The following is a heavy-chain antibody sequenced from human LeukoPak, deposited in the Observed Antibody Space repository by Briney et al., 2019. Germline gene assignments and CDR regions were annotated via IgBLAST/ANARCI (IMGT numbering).Heavy chain of an antibody. Sequence: GGSLRLSCAASGFTFSSYSMNWVRQAPGKGLEWVSSISSSSSYIYYADSVKGRFTISRDNAKNSLYLQMNSLRAGDTAVYYCARDAITMVRGSYMDVWGKGTTVTVSS. CDR3: ARDAITMVRGSYMDV. CDR2: ISSSSSYI. V-gene: IGHV3-21*01. J-gene: IGHJ6*03. CDR1: GFTFSSYS. D-gene: IGHD3-10*01.